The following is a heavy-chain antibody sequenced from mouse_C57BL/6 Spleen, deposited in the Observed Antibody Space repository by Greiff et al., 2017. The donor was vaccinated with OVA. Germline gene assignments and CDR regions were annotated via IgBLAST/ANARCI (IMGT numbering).Heavy chain of an antibody. D-gene: IGHD2-4*01. Sequence: EVHLVESGGGLVKPGGSLKLSCAASGFTFSDYGMHWVRQAPEKGLEWVAYISSGSSTIYYADTVKGRFTISRDNANNTLFLQMTSLMSEDTAMYYCASKITSQSFAYWGQGTLVTVSA. J-gene: IGHJ3*01. CDR2: ISSGSSTI. CDR1: GFTFSDYG. CDR3: ASKITSQSFAY. V-gene: IGHV5-17*01.